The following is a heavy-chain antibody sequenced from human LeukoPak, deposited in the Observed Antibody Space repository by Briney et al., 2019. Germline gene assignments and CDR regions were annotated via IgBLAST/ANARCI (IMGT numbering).Heavy chain of an antibody. Sequence: SETLSLTCTVSGGSINSSSYYWGWIRQPPGKGLEWIGNIYYIGSTYYNLSLKSRVTISVDTAKNQFSLKLSSVTAADTAVYYCAIVVKDSGSYYVTYYYYMDVWGKGTTVTVSS. CDR3: AIVVKDSGSYYVTYYYYMDV. J-gene: IGHJ6*03. CDR2: IYYIGST. V-gene: IGHV4-39*07. CDR1: GGSINSSSYY. D-gene: IGHD1-26*01.